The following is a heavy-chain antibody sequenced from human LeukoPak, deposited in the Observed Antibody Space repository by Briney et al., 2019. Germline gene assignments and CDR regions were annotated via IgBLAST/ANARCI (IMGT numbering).Heavy chain of an antibody. J-gene: IGHJ5*02. D-gene: IGHD3-10*01. Sequence: GGSLRLSCAASGFTFSSYGMHWVRQAPGKGLEWVAVISYDGSNKYYADSVKGRFTISRDNSKNTLYLQMNSLRAEDTAVYYCARAVVPKGWFDPWGQGTLVTVSS. CDR3: ARAVVPKGWFDP. CDR1: GFTFSSYG. CDR2: ISYDGSNK. V-gene: IGHV3-30*03.